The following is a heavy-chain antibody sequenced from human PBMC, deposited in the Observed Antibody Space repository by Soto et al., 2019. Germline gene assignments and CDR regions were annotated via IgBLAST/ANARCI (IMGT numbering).Heavy chain of an antibody. J-gene: IGHJ4*02. CDR3: ARMTYYDFLTGYPSGYHFDY. D-gene: IGHD3-9*01. CDR1: GGSITTNY. Sequence: PSETLSLTCTVSGGSITTNYWSWIRQPPGKGLEWIGYIYYRGSTNYNPSLKSRVTISVDTSKNQFSLKLGSVTAADTAVYYCARMTYYDFLTGYPSGYHFDYWGQGTLVTVSS. CDR2: IYYRGST. V-gene: IGHV4-59*01.